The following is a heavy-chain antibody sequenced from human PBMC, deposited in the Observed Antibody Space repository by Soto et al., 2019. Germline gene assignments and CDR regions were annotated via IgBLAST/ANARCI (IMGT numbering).Heavy chain of an antibody. V-gene: IGHV4-39*01. J-gene: IGHJ4*02. Sequence: SETLSLTCTVSGGSISSSSYYWGWIRQPPGKGLGWIGSIYYSGSTYYNPSLKSRVTISVDTSKNQFSLKLSSVTAADTAVYYCIRGCRASCYVRGIDYWGQGTLVTVSS. CDR3: IRGCRASCYVRGIDY. CDR2: IYYSGST. D-gene: IGHD3-16*01. CDR1: GGSISSSSYY.